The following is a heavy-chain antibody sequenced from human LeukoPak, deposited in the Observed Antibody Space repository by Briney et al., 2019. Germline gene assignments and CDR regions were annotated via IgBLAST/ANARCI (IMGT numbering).Heavy chain of an antibody. J-gene: IGHJ4*02. D-gene: IGHD3-16*02. V-gene: IGHV3-53*01. CDR3: ARGAYRISWPGIDY. CDR2: IYSGGAT. CDR1: GFTVISNL. Sequence: GGSLTLSCAASGFTVISNLMTWVRQSPGRGLEWLSSIYSGGATYYADSVKGRFTISRDHSNNSVSLQMTNLRVEDTAIYYCARGAYRISWPGIDYWGQGTLVTVSS.